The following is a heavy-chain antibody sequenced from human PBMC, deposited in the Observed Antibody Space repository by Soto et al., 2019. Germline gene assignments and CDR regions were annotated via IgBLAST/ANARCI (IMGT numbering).Heavy chain of an antibody. D-gene: IGHD1-1*01. CDR2: INAGNGNT. J-gene: IGHJ4*02. Sequence: GASVKVSCKASGYTFTSYAMHWVRQAPGQRLEWMGWINAGNGNTKYSQKFQGRVTITRDTSASTAYMELSSLRSEDTAVYYCAKKVPGSNPLDSWGQGALVTVSS. CDR3: AKKVPGSNPLDS. V-gene: IGHV1-3*01. CDR1: GYTFTSYA.